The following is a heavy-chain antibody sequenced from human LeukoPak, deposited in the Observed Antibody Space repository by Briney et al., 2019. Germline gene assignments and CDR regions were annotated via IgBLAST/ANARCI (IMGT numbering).Heavy chain of an antibody. CDR2: ISGSGGST. J-gene: IGHJ6*04. CDR3: AELGIPMIGGV. V-gene: IGHV3-23*01. CDR1: GFTFSSYG. Sequence: PGGTLRLSCAASGFTFSSYGMSWVRQAPGKGLEWVSAISGSGGSTYYADSAKGRFTISRDNAKNSLYLQMNSLRAEDTAVYYCAELGIPMIGGVWGKGTTVTISS. D-gene: IGHD3-10*02.